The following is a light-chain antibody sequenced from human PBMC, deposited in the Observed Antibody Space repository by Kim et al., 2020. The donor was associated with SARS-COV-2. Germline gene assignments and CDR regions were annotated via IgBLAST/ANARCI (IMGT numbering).Light chain of an antibody. J-gene: IGLJ2*01. V-gene: IGLV1-40*01. CDR1: STNIGAGYD. CDR3: QSYDSSLTGVV. Sequence: RVTNSCTGSSTNIGAGYDVHWYQQLPGTAPKLLIYGNSNRPSGVPDRFSGSNSGTSASLAITGLQAEDEADYYCQSYDSSLTGVVFGGGTQLTVL. CDR2: GNS.